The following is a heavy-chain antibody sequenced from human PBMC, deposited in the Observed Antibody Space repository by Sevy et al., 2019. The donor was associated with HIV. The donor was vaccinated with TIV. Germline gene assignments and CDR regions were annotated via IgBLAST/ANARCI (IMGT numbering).Heavy chain of an antibody. Sequence: GGSLRLSCAASGFTFSSYGMHWVRQAPGKGLEWVAFIRYDGSNKYYADSVKGRFTISRDNSKNTLYLQMNSLRAEDTAVYYCAKTEYSGYDPPLYFDYWGHGTLVTVSS. CDR1: GFTFSSYG. CDR2: IRYDGSNK. D-gene: IGHD5-12*01. J-gene: IGHJ4*01. V-gene: IGHV3-30*02. CDR3: AKTEYSGYDPPLYFDY.